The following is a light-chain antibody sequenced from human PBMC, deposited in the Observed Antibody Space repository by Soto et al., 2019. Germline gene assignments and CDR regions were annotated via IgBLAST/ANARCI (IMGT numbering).Light chain of an antibody. V-gene: IGLV4-69*01. CDR3: QTWGTGVV. J-gene: IGLJ2*01. Sequence: QAVVTQSPSASASLGASVKLTCTLSSGHSSYAIAWYQQQPEKGPRYLMKLNSDGSHSKGDGIPDRFSGSSSGAERYLTISSLQSEDEADYYCQTWGTGVVFGGGTKLTVL. CDR2: LNSDGSH. CDR1: SGHSSYA.